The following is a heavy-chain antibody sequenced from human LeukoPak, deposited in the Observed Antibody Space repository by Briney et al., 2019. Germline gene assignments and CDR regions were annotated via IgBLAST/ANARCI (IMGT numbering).Heavy chain of an antibody. D-gene: IGHD6-13*01. V-gene: IGHV1-46*01. CDR2: INPNGGST. J-gene: IGHJ4*02. Sequence: ASVKVSCKASGYTFTSYYMHWVRQAPGQGLEWMGIINPNGGSTSYAQKFQGRVTMTRDTSTSTVYMELSSLRSEDTAVYYCATASSSWYSLDYWGQGTLVTVSS. CDR1: GYTFTSYY. CDR3: ATASSSWYSLDY.